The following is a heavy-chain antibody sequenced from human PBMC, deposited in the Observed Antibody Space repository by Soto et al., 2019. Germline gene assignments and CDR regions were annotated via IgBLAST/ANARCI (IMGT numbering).Heavy chain of an antibody. Sequence: EVQLLESGGGLVQPGGSLRLSCAASGFTFGSHAMIWVRQAPGKGLEWVSAISGGGGSAYYADSVKGRCTISRDNSINTLYLQMNSLRAEDTALYYCAKEPYSDFWSAYYYFDYWGQGTLVTVSS. CDR3: AKEPYSDFWSAYYYFDY. V-gene: IGHV3-23*01. CDR1: GFTFGSHA. D-gene: IGHD3-3*01. CDR2: ISGGGGSA. J-gene: IGHJ4*02.